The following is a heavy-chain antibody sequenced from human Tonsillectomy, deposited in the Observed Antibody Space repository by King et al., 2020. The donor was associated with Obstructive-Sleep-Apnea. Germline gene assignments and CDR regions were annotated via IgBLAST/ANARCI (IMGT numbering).Heavy chain of an antibody. CDR2: ISSSSSYI. V-gene: IGHV3-21*01. J-gene: IGHJ4*02. D-gene: IGHD3-3*01. Sequence: VQLVESGGGLVKPGGSLGLSCAASGFIFSTYNMNWVRQAPGKGLEWVSSISSSSSYIYYADSLKGRFTISRDDAKSSLYLQMSSLRAEDTAVYYCARVDFWSASYFDYWGQGTLVTDSS. CDR3: ARVDFWSASYFDY. CDR1: GFIFSTYN.